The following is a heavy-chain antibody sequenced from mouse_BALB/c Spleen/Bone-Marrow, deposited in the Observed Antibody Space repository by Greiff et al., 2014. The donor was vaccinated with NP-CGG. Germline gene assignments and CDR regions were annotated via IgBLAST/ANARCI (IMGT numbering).Heavy chain of an antibody. CDR1: GITVSSYT. Sequence: EVQLVESGGGLVKPGESLKFSCAASGITVSSYTMSWARQTPEKRLEWVASITGGGTTYYPDSVKGRFTISRDNARNILYLQVSXLXXEDTAIYYCARHYGYVDAMDYWGQGTSVTVSS. V-gene: IGHV5-6-5*01. J-gene: IGHJ4*01. CDR2: ITGGGTT. D-gene: IGHD1-2*01. CDR3: ARHYGYVDAMDY.